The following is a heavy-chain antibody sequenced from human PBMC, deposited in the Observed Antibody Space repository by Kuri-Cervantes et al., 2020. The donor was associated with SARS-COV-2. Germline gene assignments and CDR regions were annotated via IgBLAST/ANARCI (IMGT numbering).Heavy chain of an antibody. V-gene: IGHV3-9*01. CDR2: ISWNSGTI. CDR1: GFIFDGYD. CDR3: AKGALKDYGNRFDP. J-gene: IGHJ5*02. D-gene: IGHD4-17*01. Sequence: SLKIYCASSGFIFDGYDMHWVRQAPGKGLEWVSGISWNSGTIGYADSVKGRFTISRDNAKNSLYLQMNSLRAEDTAVYYCAKGALKDYGNRFDPWGQGTLVTVSS.